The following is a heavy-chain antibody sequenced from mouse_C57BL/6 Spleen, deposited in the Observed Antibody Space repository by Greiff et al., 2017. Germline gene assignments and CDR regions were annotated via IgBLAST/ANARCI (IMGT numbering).Heavy chain of an antibody. V-gene: IGHV3-6*01. D-gene: IGHD1-1*01. CDR2: ISYDGSN. CDR3: ARVRGSSSFAMDY. CDR1: GYSITSGYY. Sequence: EVQLVESGPGLVKPSQSLSLTCSVTGYSITSGYYWNWIRQFPGNKLEWMGYISYDGSNNYNPSLKNRISITRDTSKNQFFLKLNSVTTEDTATYYCARVRGSSSFAMDYWGQGTSVTVSS. J-gene: IGHJ4*01.